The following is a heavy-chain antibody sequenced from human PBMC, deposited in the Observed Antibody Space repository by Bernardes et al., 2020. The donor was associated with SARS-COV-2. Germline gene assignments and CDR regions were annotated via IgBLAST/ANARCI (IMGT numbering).Heavy chain of an antibody. Sequence: SVKVSCKASGYSSTTYGIGWVRQAPGQGLEWMGWISAYNGYTYYEEKFQDRVSMNMDSFTSTAYMELTSLRSGDTALYYCASGTGFAILTRLDSWGQGTLVTVSS. CDR1: GYSSTTYG. CDR3: ASGTGFAILTRLDS. CDR2: ISAYNGYT. V-gene: IGHV1-18*04. J-gene: IGHJ4*02.